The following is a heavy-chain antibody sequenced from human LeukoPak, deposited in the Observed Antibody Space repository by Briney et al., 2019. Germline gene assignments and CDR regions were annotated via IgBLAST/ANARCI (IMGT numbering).Heavy chain of an antibody. CDR3: DPHDSASQF. Sequence: GGSLRLSCAASGFTFSCYAMHWVRQAPGKGLEWVAFISSDGSNKYYADSVKGRFAISRDNSKNTLYLQMNGLRDEDTAVYYCDPHDSASQFWGQGTLVTVSS. D-gene: IGHD6-6*01. CDR1: GFTFSCYA. CDR2: ISSDGSNK. J-gene: IGHJ4*02. V-gene: IGHV3-30*09.